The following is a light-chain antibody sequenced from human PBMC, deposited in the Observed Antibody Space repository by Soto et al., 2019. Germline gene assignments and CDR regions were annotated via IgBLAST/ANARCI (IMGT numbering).Light chain of an antibody. Sequence: DIQMTQSPSSLSASVGDRVTIACRASQDIGNFVAWYQQKPGQCPRLLIYGASILQSGVPYRFSGSGSGTDYTLTISSLQPEDVATYYCQKYNTVLLIFGGGTKVEVK. J-gene: IGKJ4*01. CDR2: GAS. CDR1: QDIGNF. V-gene: IGKV1-27*01. CDR3: QKYNTVLLI.